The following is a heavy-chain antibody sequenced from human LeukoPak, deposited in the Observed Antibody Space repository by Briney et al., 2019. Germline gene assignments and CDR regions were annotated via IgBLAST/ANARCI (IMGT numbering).Heavy chain of an antibody. D-gene: IGHD1-26*01. CDR2: ISWDGVST. J-gene: IGHJ4*02. Sequence: GRSLRLSCAASGFTFDDYTMHWVRQAPGKGLEWVSLISWDGVSTYYADSVKGRFTISRDNSKNSLYLQLNSLRTDDTAFYYCAKDGGSGATRPIDFWGQGTLVTVSS. CDR1: GFTFDDYT. CDR3: AKDGGSGATRPIDF. V-gene: IGHV3-43*01.